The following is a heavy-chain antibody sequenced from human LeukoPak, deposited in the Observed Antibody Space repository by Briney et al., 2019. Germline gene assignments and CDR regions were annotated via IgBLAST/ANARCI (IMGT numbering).Heavy chain of an antibody. CDR3: AKLGISDGIDY. CDR1: GFTFSSHA. Sequence: PGGSLRLSCAASGFTFSSHAMTWVRQAPGKGLEWGSSITGSGGSTFYAASVKGRFTIPRDNSKNTLYLQMNSLRAEDTAVYYCAKLGISDGIDYWGQGTLVTVSS. V-gene: IGHV3-23*01. J-gene: IGHJ4*02. D-gene: IGHD1-14*01. CDR2: ITGSGGST.